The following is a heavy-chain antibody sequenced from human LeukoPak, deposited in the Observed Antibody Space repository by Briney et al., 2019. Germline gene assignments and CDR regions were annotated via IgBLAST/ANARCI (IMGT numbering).Heavy chain of an antibody. J-gene: IGHJ4*02. V-gene: IGHV3-23*01. CDR1: GFTFSSYA. CDR3: HYYDSSGTYYFDY. Sequence: PGGSPRLSCAASGFTFSSYAMSWVRQAPGKGLEWVSAISGSGGSTYYADSVKGRFTISRDNSKNTLYLQMNSLRAEDTAVYYCHYYDSSGTYYFDYWGQGTLVTVSS. CDR2: ISGSGGST. D-gene: IGHD3-22*01.